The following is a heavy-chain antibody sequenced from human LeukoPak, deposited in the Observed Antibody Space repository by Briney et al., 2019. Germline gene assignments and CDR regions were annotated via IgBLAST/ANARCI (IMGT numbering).Heavy chain of an antibody. V-gene: IGHV3-9*01. D-gene: IGHD6-19*01. J-gene: IGHJ4*02. CDR3: AKEGPYNSGCPDY. CDR1: GFTFDDYA. Sequence: GGSLRLSCADSGFTFDDYAMHWIRQVPGKGLEWVSGISWNSNSIGYADSVKGRFTISRDNAKNSLYLQINSLRADDTALYYCAKEGPYNSGCPDYWGQGTLVTASS. CDR2: ISWNSNSI.